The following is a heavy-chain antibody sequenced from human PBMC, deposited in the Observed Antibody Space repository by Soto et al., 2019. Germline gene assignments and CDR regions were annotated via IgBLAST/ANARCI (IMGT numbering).Heavy chain of an antibody. V-gene: IGHV3-23*01. CDR3: AKGGDPPPYYYYYMDV. D-gene: IGHD3-16*01. J-gene: IGHJ6*03. CDR1: GFTFSSYA. CDR2: ISGSGGST. Sequence: EVQLLESGGGLVQPGGSLRLSCAASGFTFSSYAMSWVRQAPGKGLEWVSAISGSGGSTYYADSVKGRFTISRDNSENTLYLQMNSLRAEDTAVYYCAKGGDPPPYYYYYMDVWGKGTTVTVSS.